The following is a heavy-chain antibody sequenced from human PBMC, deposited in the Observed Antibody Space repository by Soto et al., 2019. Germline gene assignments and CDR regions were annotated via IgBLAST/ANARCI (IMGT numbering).Heavy chain of an antibody. CDR3: ARTHDYGDYGQDYYFDY. J-gene: IGHJ4*02. D-gene: IGHD4-17*01. CDR1: GFTFSSYS. Sequence: GGSLRLSCAASGFTFSSYSMNWVRQAPGKGLEWVSYIISSSSTIYYADSVKGRFTISRDNAKNSLYLQMNSLRAEDTAVYYCARTHDYGDYGQDYYFDYWGQGTLVTVSS. V-gene: IGHV3-48*01. CDR2: IISSSSTI.